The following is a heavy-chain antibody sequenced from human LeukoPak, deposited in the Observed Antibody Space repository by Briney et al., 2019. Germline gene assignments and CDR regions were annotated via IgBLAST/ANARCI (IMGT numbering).Heavy chain of an antibody. Sequence: SGPTLANPTQTLTLTCTFSGFSLSTSGGGVGWIRQPPGKALEWLALIYWDDDKRYSPSLKSRLTITKDTSKNQVVLTMTNMDPVDTATYYCAHRLSTMVRGKNPLFDYWGQGTLVTVSS. J-gene: IGHJ4*02. CDR1: GFSLSTSGGG. D-gene: IGHD3-10*01. CDR2: IYWDDDK. CDR3: AHRLSTMVRGKNPLFDY. V-gene: IGHV2-5*02.